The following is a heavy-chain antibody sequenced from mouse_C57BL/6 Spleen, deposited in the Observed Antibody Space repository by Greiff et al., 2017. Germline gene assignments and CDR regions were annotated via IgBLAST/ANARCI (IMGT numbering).Heavy chain of an antibody. CDR1: GFTFSDYG. CDR3: ARKSTMITTGYFDV. Sequence: DVMLVESGGGLVKPGGSLKLSCAASGFTFSDYGMHWVRQAPEKGLEWVAYISSGSSTIYYADTVKGRFTISRDNAKNTLFLQMTSLRSEDTAMYYCARKSTMITTGYFDVWGTGTTVTVSS. V-gene: IGHV5-17*01. CDR2: ISSGSSTI. J-gene: IGHJ1*03. D-gene: IGHD2-4*01.